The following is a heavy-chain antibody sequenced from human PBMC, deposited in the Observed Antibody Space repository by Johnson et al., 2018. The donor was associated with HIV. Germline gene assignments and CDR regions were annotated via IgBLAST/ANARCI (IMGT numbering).Heavy chain of an antibody. J-gene: IGHJ3*02. CDR3: ARDLGPDGAFDI. V-gene: IGHV3-30*04. CDR1: GFTFSSYA. Sequence: QVQLVESGGGVVQPGRSLRLSCAASGFTFSSYAMHWVRQAPGKGLEWVAVISYDGSNKYYADSVKGRLTISRDNSKNTLYLKMNSLRAEDTAVYYCARDLGPDGAFDIWGQGTMVTVSS. D-gene: IGHD5-24*01. CDR2: ISYDGSNK.